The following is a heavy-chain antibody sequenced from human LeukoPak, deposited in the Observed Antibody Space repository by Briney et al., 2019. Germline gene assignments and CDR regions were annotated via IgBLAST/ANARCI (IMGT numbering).Heavy chain of an antibody. CDR3: AREGGVGPTAPPDYYSYQMDV. V-gene: IGHV1-18*01. D-gene: IGHD1-26*01. J-gene: IGHJ6*03. CDR1: GYTFISYG. Sequence: ASVKVSCKASGYTFISYGITWVRQAPGQGLEWMGWISPYTTKTNYAQSLQGRVTMTTDTSTSTAYMELRSLRSDDTAVYYCAREGGVGPTAPPDYYSYQMDVWGKGPTVTVSS. CDR2: ISPYTTKT.